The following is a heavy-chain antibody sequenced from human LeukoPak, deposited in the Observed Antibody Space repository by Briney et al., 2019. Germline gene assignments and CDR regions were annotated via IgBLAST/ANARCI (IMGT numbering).Heavy chain of an antibody. CDR1: GGSFSGYY. J-gene: IGHJ4*02. D-gene: IGHD6-19*01. V-gene: IGHV4-34*01. Sequence: SETQSLTCAVYGGSFSGYYWSWIRQPPGKGLEWIGEINHSGSTNYNPSLKSRVTTSVDTSKNQFSLKLSSVTAADTAVYYCARVRAVAGTDYWGQGTLVTVSS. CDR2: INHSGST. CDR3: ARVRAVAGTDY.